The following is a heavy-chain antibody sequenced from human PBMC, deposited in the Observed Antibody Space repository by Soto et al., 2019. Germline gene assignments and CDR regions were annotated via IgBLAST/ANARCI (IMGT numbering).Heavy chain of an antibody. CDR2: IYYSGST. CDR1: GGSISSYY. V-gene: IGHV4-59*08. Sequence: PSETLSLTCTVSGGSISSYYWSWIRQPPGKGLEWIGYIYYSGSTNYNPSLKSRVTISVDTSKNQFSLKLSSVTAADTAVYYCARRWGYTLAYWGQGTLVTVSS. D-gene: IGHD5-12*01. CDR3: ARRWGYTLAY. J-gene: IGHJ4*02.